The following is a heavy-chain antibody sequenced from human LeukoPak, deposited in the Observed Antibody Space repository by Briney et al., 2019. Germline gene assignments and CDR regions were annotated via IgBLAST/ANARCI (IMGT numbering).Heavy chain of an antibody. D-gene: IGHD5-18*01. CDR3: ARDSSWGRVPQDTAMVVDI. CDR1: GGTFSSYA. V-gene: IGHV1-69*04. Sequence: SVKVSCKASGGTFSSYAISWVRQAPGQGLEWMGRIIPILGIANYAQKFQGRVTITADKSTSTAYMELSSLRSEDTAVYYCARDSSWGRVPQDTAMVVDIWGQGTMVTVSS. J-gene: IGHJ3*02. CDR2: IIPILGIA.